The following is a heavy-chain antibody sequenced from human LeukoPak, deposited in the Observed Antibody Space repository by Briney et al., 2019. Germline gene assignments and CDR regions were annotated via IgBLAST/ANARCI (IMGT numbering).Heavy chain of an antibody. CDR1: GFTFNIYA. Sequence: GGSLRLSCAASGFTFNIYAMSWVRQAPGKGLEWVSSITSSVDATFHADSVKDRFTISRDNSKSTLYLQMSRLRVEDTAVYYCAKDRPNYHESNGHYYRLNGDSWGQGTLVTVSS. CDR3: AKDRPNYHESNGHYYRLNGDS. V-gene: IGHV3-23*01. D-gene: IGHD3-22*01. CDR2: ITSSVDAT. J-gene: IGHJ5*01.